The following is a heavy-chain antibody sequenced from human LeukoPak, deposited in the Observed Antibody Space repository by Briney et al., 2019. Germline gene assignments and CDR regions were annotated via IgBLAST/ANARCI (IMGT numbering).Heavy chain of an antibody. J-gene: IGHJ3*02. Sequence: SETLSLTCTVSGGSISSYYWSWIRQPPGKGLEWTGYIYYSGSTNYNPSLKSRVTISVDTSKNQFSLKLSSVTAADTAVYYCARAPKYCSSTSCYTGAFDIWGQGTMVTVSS. V-gene: IGHV4-59*08. CDR1: GGSISSYY. CDR2: IYYSGST. D-gene: IGHD2-2*02. CDR3: ARAPKYCSSTSCYTGAFDI.